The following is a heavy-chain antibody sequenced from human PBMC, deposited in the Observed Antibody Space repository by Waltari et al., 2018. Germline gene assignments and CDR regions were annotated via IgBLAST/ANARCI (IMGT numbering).Heavy chain of an antibody. V-gene: IGHV4-39*01. CDR2: IYYSVRT. CDR3: ARTTDYCDPDYYYYYGMDV. J-gene: IGHJ6*02. D-gene: IGHD4-17*01. Sequence: QLQLQESGPGLVKPSETLSLTCTVSGGSISSSSYYWGWIRQPPGKGLEWIGSIYYSVRTYHNPSRKCRVPIAVDTSKDQFSLKLSSVTAADTAVYYCARTTDYCDPDYYYYYGMDVWGQGTTVTVSS. CDR1: GGSISSSSYY.